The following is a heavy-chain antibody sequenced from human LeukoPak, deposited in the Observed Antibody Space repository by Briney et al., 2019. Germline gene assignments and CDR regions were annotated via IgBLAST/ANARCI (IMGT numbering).Heavy chain of an antibody. CDR1: GFTFDDYA. D-gene: IGHD2-2*02. CDR3: ARKQIPYYSYGLDD. V-gene: IGHV3-9*01. CDR2: ISWNSVSI. J-gene: IGHJ6*02. Sequence: PGRSLRLSCAASGFTFDDYAMHWVRQAPGKGLGWVSGISWNSVSIGYADSVKGRCTISSDKAKTSLYLQMNSLSPEATASYYCARKQIPYYSYGLDDWGQGTTVTVSS.